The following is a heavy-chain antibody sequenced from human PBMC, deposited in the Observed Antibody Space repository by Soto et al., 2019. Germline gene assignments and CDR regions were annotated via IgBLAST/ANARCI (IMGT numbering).Heavy chain of an antibody. CDR3: AKPNWGWGSWGYFDY. D-gene: IGHD7-27*01. CDR1: GFTFSSYA. Sequence: GGSLRLSCAASGFTFSSYAMSWVRQAPGKGLEWVSAISGSGGSTYYADSVKGRFTISRDNSKNTLYLQMNSLRAEDTAVYYCAKPNWGWGSWGYFDYWGQGTLVTVSS. V-gene: IGHV3-23*01. J-gene: IGHJ4*02. CDR2: ISGSGGST.